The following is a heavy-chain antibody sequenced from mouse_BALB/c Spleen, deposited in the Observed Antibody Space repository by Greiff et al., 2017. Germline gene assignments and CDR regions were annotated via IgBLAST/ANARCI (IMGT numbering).Heavy chain of an antibody. V-gene: IGHV5-6-2*01. CDR1: GFTFSSYY. J-gene: IGHJ4*01. CDR3: ARQGLLRLPVMEY. Sequence: EVKLVESGGGLVKLGGSLKLSCAASGFTFSSYYMSWVRQTPEKRLGLGAAFNSNGGSTYYPDTVKGRFTISRDNAKNTLYLQMSSLKSEDTALYYWARQGLLRLPVMEYWGQGTSVTVSS. CDR2: FNSNGGST. D-gene: IGHD1-2*01.